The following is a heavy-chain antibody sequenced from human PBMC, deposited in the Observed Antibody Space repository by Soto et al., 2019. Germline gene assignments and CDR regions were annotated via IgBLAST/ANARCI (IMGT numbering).Heavy chain of an antibody. D-gene: IGHD4-17*01. V-gene: IGHV4-31*03. CDR1: GGSISSGGYY. Sequence: QVQLQESGPGLVKPSQTLSLTCTVSGGSISSGGYYWSWIRQHPGKGLEWIGYIYYSGSTYYNPSLKSRVLLSVDTSKNQFSLKLSSVTAADTAVYYCARDFAVTTPYYYYGMDVWGQGTTVTVSS. CDR2: IYYSGST. J-gene: IGHJ6*02. CDR3: ARDFAVTTPYYYYGMDV.